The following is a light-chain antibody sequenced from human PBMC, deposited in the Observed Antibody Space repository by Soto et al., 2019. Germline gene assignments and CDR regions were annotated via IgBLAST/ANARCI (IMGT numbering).Light chain of an antibody. CDR1: QSISSW. J-gene: IGKJ1*01. V-gene: IGKV1-5*01. Sequence: DTHLTQYASALSASVGDNVTFTCRASQSISSWLAWYQQKPGKAPKLLIYDASSLESGVPSRFSGSGSGTDFTLTISSLHPDDFATYYCQQYNSYSPTFGQGSK. CDR2: DAS. CDR3: QQYNSYSPT.